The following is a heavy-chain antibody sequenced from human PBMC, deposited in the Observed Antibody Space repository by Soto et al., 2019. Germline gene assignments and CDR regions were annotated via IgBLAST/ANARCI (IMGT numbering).Heavy chain of an antibody. CDR3: ARHPERIAQIGWFDP. CDR1: GFTFSSYS. D-gene: IGHD6-13*01. Sequence: EVQLVESGGGLVQPGGSLRLSCAASGFTFSSYSMNWVRQAPGKGLEWVSYISSSSSTIYYADSVKGRFTISRDNAKNSLYLQMNSLRGGDTAVYYCARHPERIAQIGWFDPWGQGTLVTVSS. CDR2: ISSSSSTI. V-gene: IGHV3-48*01. J-gene: IGHJ5*02.